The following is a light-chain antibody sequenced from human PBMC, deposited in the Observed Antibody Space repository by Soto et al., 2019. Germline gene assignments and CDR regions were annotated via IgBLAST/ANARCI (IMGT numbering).Light chain of an antibody. Sequence: SYELTQPSSVSVSPGQTARITCSGDVLAKKYARWFQQKPGQAPVLVIYKDSERPSGIPERFSGSRSGTTVTLTISGAQVEDEADYYCYSAADNMRVFGTGTKVTVL. CDR2: KDS. V-gene: IGLV3-27*01. CDR1: VLAKKY. CDR3: YSAADNMRV. J-gene: IGLJ1*01.